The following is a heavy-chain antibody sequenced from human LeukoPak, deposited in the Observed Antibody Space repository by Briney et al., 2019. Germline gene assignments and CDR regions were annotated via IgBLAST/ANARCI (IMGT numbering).Heavy chain of an antibody. CDR1: GGSFSGYY. J-gene: IGHJ5*02. Sequence: SETLSHTCAVYGGSFSGYYWSWIRQPPGKGLEWIGEINHSGSTNYNPSLKSRVTISVDTSKNQFSLKLSSVTAADTAVYYCARERRYYYGSGSYYPNWFDPWGQGTLVTVSS. V-gene: IGHV4-34*01. CDR2: INHSGST. CDR3: ARERRYYYGSGSYYPNWFDP. D-gene: IGHD3-10*01.